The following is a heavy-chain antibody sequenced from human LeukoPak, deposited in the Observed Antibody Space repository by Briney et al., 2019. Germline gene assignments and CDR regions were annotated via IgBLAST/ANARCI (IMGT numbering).Heavy chain of an antibody. J-gene: IGHJ4*02. CDR3: AKRGVVIRVILVGFHKEAYYFDS. Sequence: GGSLRLSCAVSGITLSNYGMSWVRQAPGKGLEWVSGISGSGGNTYYADSVKGRFTISRDNSKNTLYLQMDSLRAEDTAVYFCAKRGVVIRVILVGFHKEAYYFDSWGQGALVTVSS. D-gene: IGHD3-22*01. CDR1: GITLSNYG. CDR2: ISGSGGNT. V-gene: IGHV3-23*01.